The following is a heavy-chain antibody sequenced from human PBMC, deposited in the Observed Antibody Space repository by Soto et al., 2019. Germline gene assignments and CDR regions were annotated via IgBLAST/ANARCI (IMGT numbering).Heavy chain of an antibody. CDR1: GFTFSNYA. J-gene: IGHJ4*02. Sequence: LRLSCAASGFTFSNYAMSWVRQAPGKGLQWVSTISGSGASTYYGDSVKGRFTLSRDNSENTLFLQMDSLRAEDTAVYYCAKGDLLTGVAHFDYWGQGTLVTVSS. CDR2: ISGSGAST. CDR3: AKGDLLTGVAHFDY. D-gene: IGHD7-27*01. V-gene: IGHV3-23*01.